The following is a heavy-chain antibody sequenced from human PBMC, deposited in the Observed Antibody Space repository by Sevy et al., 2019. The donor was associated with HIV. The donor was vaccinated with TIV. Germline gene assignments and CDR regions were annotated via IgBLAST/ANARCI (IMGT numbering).Heavy chain of an antibody. V-gene: IGHV3-21*01. CDR2: ISSSSSYI. CDR1: GFTFSSYS. Sequence: GGSLRLSCAASGFTFSSYSMNWVRQAPGKGLEWVSSISSSSSYIYYADSVKGRFTISRDNAKNSLYLQMNSLRAEDTAVYYCARDKRFLEWLLPFHYWGQGTLVTVSS. D-gene: IGHD3-3*01. J-gene: IGHJ4*02. CDR3: ARDKRFLEWLLPFHY.